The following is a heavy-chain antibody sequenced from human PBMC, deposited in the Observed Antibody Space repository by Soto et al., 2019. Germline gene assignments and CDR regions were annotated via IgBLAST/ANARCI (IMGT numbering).Heavy chain of an antibody. CDR2: INPNSGGT. CDR1: GYTFPGYY. Sequence: QVQLVQSGAEVKKPGASVKVSCKASGYTFPGYYMHWVRQAPGQGLEWMGWINPNSGGTNYAQKVQCWVTSARDTSISTAYTELSLLRSDGTAVYYCARVRRASMAAELAYWGQGTLVTVSS. V-gene: IGHV1-2*04. CDR3: ARVRRASMAAELAY. J-gene: IGHJ4*02. D-gene: IGHD6-13*01.